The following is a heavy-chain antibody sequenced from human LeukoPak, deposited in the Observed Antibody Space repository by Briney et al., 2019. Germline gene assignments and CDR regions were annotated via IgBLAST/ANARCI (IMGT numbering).Heavy chain of an antibody. Sequence: GASVKVSCKASGYTFTSYAMHWVRQAPGQRLEWMGWINAGNGNTKYSQKFQGRVTITRDTSASTAYMELSSLRSEDTAVYYCAAAAGPYNWFDPWGQGTLVTVSS. V-gene: IGHV1-3*01. CDR1: GYTFTSYA. J-gene: IGHJ5*02. CDR2: INAGNGNT. CDR3: AAAAGPYNWFDP. D-gene: IGHD6-13*01.